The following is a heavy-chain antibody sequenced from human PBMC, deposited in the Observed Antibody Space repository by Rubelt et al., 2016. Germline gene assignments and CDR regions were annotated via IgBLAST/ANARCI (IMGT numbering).Heavy chain of an antibody. J-gene: IGHJ4*02. CDR3: AREYSSSSGISPFDY. D-gene: IGHD6-6*01. V-gene: IGHV4-4*02. CDR2: IYYSGSI. Sequence: QVQLQESGPGLVKPSGTLSLTCAVSGGSIISSNWWSWVRQPPGKGLEWIGEIYYSGSINYNPSLKSRVTISVDEAKNQFSLKWTSGTAADTAVDYCAREYSSSSGISPFDYWGQGTLVTVSS. CDR1: GGSIISSNW.